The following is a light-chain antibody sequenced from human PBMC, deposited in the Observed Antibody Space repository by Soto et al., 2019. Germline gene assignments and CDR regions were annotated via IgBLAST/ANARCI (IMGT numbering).Light chain of an antibody. V-gene: IGKV1-5*03. Sequence: DIQMTQSPSTLSASVGDRVTITCRASASISSWLAWYQKQPGKATKILIYKSSILENGVPSRFSGGGAGTEFTLTIRSLQPDDFATYYCQQYVAFGQGTKVDIK. CDR1: ASISSW. J-gene: IGKJ1*01. CDR2: KSS. CDR3: QQYVA.